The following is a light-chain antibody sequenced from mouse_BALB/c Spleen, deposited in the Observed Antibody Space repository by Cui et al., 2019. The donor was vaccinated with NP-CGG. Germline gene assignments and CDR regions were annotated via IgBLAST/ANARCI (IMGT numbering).Light chain of an antibody. J-gene: IGLJ1*01. Sequence: QAVVTPESARSTSPVETVTPTCRSSTGAVTTSNYANWVQEKPDHLFTGLIGGTNNRAPGVPARFSGSLIGDKAALTITGAQTEDEAIYFCALWYSNHWVFGGGTKLTVL. V-gene: IGLV1*01. CDR3: ALWYSNHWV. CDR1: TGAVTTSNY. CDR2: GTN.